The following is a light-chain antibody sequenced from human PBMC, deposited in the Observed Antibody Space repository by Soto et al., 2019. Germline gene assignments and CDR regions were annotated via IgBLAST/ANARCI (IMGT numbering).Light chain of an antibody. CDR1: QTISTW. CDR2: RAS. CDR3: QQYNTFSPWT. V-gene: IGKV1-5*03. J-gene: IGKJ1*01. Sequence: DIQMTQSPSTLSASVGDRVTITCRASQTISTWLAWYQQKPGKAPKLLIYRASSLESGVPSRFSGSGSGTEFTLTISSLKPADFATYYCQQYNTFSPWTFGQGTKGDIK.